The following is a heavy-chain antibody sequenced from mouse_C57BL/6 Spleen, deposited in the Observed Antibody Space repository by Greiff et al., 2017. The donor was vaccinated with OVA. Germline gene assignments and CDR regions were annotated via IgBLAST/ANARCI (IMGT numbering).Heavy chain of an antibody. D-gene: IGHD1-1*01. CDR3: ASVGILRAPSKGYFDY. V-gene: IGHV1-55*01. Sequence: QVQLQQPGAELVKPGASVKMSCKASGYTFTSYWITWVKQRPGQGLEWIGDIYPGSGSTNYNEKFKSKATLTVDTSSSTAYMQLSSLTSEDSAVYYCASVGILRAPSKGYFDYWGQGTTLTVSS. J-gene: IGHJ2*01. CDR2: IYPGSGST. CDR1: GYTFTSYW.